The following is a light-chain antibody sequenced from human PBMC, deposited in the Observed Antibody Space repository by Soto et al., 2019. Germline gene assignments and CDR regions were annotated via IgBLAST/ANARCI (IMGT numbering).Light chain of an antibody. V-gene: IGKV4-1*01. CDR3: QQYYSTPLT. Sequence: DIVMTQSPDSLAVSLGERTTINCRSSQSVLYSSNNENYLAWYQQKPGQPPKLLIYWASTRDSGVPDRFSGSGSGTDFILTISSLQAEDVAVYYCQQYYSTPLTFGGGTKVEIK. CDR2: WAS. J-gene: IGKJ4*01. CDR1: QSVLYSSNNENY.